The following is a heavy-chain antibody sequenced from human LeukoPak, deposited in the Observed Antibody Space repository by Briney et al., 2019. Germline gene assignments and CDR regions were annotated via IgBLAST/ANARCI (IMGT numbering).Heavy chain of an antibody. V-gene: IGHV3-74*01. CDR1: GFTFSSYW. J-gene: IGHJ6*03. CDR2: INSDGSST. CDR3: ARDGGYSYGYPYFYYYYMDV. Sequence: PGGSLRLSCAASGFTFSSYWMHWVRQAPGKGLVWVSRINSDGSSTTYADSVKGRFTISRDNANNTLYLQMNSLRAEDTAVYYCARDGGYSYGYPYFYYYYMDVWGKGTTVTISS. D-gene: IGHD5-18*01.